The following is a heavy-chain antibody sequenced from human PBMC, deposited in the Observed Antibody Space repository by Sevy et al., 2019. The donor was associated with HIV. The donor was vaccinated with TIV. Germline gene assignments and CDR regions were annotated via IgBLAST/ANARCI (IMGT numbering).Heavy chain of an antibody. CDR1: GGSISSYY. D-gene: IGHD3-16*01. Sequence: SETLSLTCTVSGGSISSYYWSWIRQPAGKGLEWIGRIYTSGSTNYNPSLKSRVTMSVDTSKNQFSLKLRSVTAADTAVYYCAGEGGSYYYYGMDVWGQGTTVTVSS. V-gene: IGHV4-4*07. J-gene: IGHJ6*02. CDR3: AGEGGSYYYYGMDV. CDR2: IYTSGST.